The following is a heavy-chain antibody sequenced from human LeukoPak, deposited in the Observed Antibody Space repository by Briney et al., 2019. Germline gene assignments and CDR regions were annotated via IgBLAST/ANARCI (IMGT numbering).Heavy chain of an antibody. CDR2: ISGSGGST. D-gene: IGHD3-3*01. Sequence: GGSLRLSCAASGFTFSSYAMSWVRQAPGKGLEWVSAISGSGGSTYYADSVKGRFTISRDNSKNTLYLQMNSLRAEDTAVYYCARQDTYYDFWSGYYPGNYCGMDVWGQGTTVTVSS. J-gene: IGHJ6*02. CDR3: ARQDTYYDFWSGYYPGNYCGMDV. V-gene: IGHV3-23*01. CDR1: GFTFSSYA.